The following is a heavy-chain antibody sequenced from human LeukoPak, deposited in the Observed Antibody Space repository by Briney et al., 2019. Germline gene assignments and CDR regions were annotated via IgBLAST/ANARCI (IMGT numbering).Heavy chain of an antibody. CDR2: INHSGST. CDR1: GGSFSGYY. V-gene: IGHV4-34*01. Sequence: SETLSLTCAVYGGSFSGYYWSWIRQPPGKGLEWIGEINHSGSTNYNPSLKSRVTISVDTSKNQFSLKLSSVTAADTAVYYCARGLGNWGQGTLVTVSS. CDR3: ARGLGN. J-gene: IGHJ4*02.